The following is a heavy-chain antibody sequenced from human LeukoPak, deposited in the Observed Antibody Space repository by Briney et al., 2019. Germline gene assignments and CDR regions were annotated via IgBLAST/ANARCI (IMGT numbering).Heavy chain of an antibody. V-gene: IGHV5-51*01. CDR2: IYPGDSDT. CDR3: ARPRDILTGYFGGAFDI. CDR1: GYSFTSYW. D-gene: IGHD3-9*01. Sequence: GESLKISCKGSGYSFTSYWIGWVRQMPGKGLEWMGIIYPGDSDTRYSPSFQGQVTISADKSISTAYLQWSSLKASDTAMYYCARPRDILTGYFGGAFDIWAKGQWSPSLQ. J-gene: IGHJ3*02.